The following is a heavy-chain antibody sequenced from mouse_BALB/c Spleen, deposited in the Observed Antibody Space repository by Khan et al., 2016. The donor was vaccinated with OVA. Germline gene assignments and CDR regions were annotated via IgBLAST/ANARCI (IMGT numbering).Heavy chain of an antibody. CDR1: GYSITSDYA. V-gene: IGHV3-2*02. Sequence: EVQLQESGPGLVKPSQSLSLTCTVTGYSITSDYAWNWIRQFPGNKLEWMGFISYSGNTNYNPYLKSRISITRDTSTNQFFLQLNSVTTEDTATYYCARVYGGDFDYWGQGTTLTVSS. CDR3: ARVYGGDFDY. J-gene: IGHJ2*01. CDR2: ISYSGNT. D-gene: IGHD1-1*01.